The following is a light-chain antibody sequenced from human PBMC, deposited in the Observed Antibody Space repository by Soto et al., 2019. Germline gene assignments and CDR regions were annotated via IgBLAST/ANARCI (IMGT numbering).Light chain of an antibody. V-gene: IGLV2-14*01. CDR1: SSDVGAYNY. Sequence: QSVLTQPASVSGSPGQTITISCTGTSSDVGAYNYVSWYQQHPGKAPKLMIYEVSNRPSGVSDRFSGSKSGNTASLTISWLQAADEADYHSSSKRTTAGLGFRSGTKVTV. CDR2: EVS. CDR3: SSKRTTAGLG. J-gene: IGLJ1*01.